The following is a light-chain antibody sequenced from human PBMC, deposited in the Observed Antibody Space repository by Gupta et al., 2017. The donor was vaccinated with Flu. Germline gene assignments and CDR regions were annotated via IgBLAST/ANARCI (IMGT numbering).Light chain of an antibody. J-gene: IGLJ1*01. CDR2: QDS. CDR3: QACDSSTYV. Sequence: QQTPGQSPVLVIYQDSKRPSGLPERFSGSTSGHTATLTISGTQAMEESDYDLQACDSSTYVFGTGTQVTVL. V-gene: IGLV3-1*01.